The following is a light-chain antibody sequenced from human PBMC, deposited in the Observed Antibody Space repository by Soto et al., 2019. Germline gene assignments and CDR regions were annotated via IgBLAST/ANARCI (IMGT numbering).Light chain of an antibody. CDR1: SSDVGSYNR. CDR3: NSYTGSSTYV. Sequence: LHGSPGQSVTISCTGTSSDVGSYNRVSWYQQPPGAAPKLMIYEVSNRPSGVPDRFSGSKSGNTASLTISGLQAEDEADYYCNSYTGSSTYVFGTGTKVTVL. J-gene: IGLJ1*01. V-gene: IGLV2-18*02. CDR2: EVS.